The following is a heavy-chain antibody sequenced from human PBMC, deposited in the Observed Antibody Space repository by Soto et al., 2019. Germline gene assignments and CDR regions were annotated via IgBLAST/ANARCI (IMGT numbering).Heavy chain of an antibody. V-gene: IGHV3-33*01. CDR2: IWYDGSNK. D-gene: IGHD6-13*01. J-gene: IGHJ4*02. Sequence: QVQLVESGGGVVQPGRSLRLSCAASGFTCSSYGMHWVRQAPGKGLERVAVIWYDGSNKYYADSVTGRFTISRDNSKNTLDRQMNSLRAEDTAVYYCAREIAADGTEFDYWGQGTLVTVSA. CDR1: GFTCSSYG. CDR3: AREIAADGTEFDY.